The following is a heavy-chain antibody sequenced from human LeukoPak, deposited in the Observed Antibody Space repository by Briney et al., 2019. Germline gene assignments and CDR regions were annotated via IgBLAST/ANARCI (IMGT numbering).Heavy chain of an antibody. V-gene: IGHV3-23*01. CDR3: AKRGEVSTYYYFES. CDR2: IGSAGGSI. CDR1: RFTFINYA. Sequence: GGSLRLSCAASRFTFINYAMTWVRQAPGKGLEWLSTIGSAGGSIFYADSVKGRFTISRDNSKSTLFLQMDSLRVEDTALYYCAKRGEVSTYYYFESWGQGALVTVSS. J-gene: IGHJ4*02. D-gene: IGHD2/OR15-2a*01.